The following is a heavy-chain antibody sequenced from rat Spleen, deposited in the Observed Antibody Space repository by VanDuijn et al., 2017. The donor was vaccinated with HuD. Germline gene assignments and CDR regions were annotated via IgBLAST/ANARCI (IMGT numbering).Heavy chain of an antibody. CDR2: INSGGGNT. J-gene: IGHJ2*01. CDR3: TRGGNYDYDH. D-gene: IGHD1-10*01. V-gene: IGHV5-25*01. Sequence: EVQLVESGGGLVQPGRSLKLSCAASGLSFSNYDMAWVRQAPTRGLEWVASINSGGGNTYYRDSVRGRFTISRDDSKSTLYLQMDSLRSEDTATYYCTRGGNYDYDHWGQGLMVTVSS. CDR1: GLSFSNYD.